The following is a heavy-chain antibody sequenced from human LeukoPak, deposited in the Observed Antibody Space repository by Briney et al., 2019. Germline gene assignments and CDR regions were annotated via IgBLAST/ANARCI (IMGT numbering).Heavy chain of an antibody. CDR1: GYSFTSYW. Sequence: GESLKISCKGSGYSFTSYWIGWVRQMPGKGLELVGIIYPGYSDTRYSPSLQAKVTISADKSITTAYLPGGSLSASDTPMLYCGETLHIVVVNWHAFDIWGQGTMVTVSS. CDR2: IYPGYSDT. J-gene: IGHJ3*02. D-gene: IGHD2-21*01. V-gene: IGHV5-51*01. CDR3: GETLHIVVVNWHAFDI.